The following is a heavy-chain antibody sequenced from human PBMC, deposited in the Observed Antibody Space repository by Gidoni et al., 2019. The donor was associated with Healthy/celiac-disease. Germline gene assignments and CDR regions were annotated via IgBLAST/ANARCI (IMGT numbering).Heavy chain of an antibody. CDR2: ISGSGGST. J-gene: IGHJ4*02. CDR1: GFYFSSYA. Sequence: EVQLLESGGGLVQPGGSLRLSCAASGFYFSSYAMSWVRQAPGKGLEWVSAISGSGGSTYYADSVKGRFTISRDNSKNTLYLQMNSLRAEDTAVYYCASDPGYSSSWPHDYWGQGTLVTVSS. D-gene: IGHD6-13*01. CDR3: ASDPGYSSSWPHDY. V-gene: IGHV3-23*01.